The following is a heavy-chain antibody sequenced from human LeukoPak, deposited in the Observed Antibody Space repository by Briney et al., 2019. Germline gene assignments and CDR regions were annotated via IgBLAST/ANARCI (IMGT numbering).Heavy chain of an antibody. Sequence: SETLSLTCAVYGGSFSGYYWSWIRQPPGKGLEWIGEINHSGSTNYNPSLKSRVTISLDTSKNQFSLKLSSVTAADTAVYYCARSRDYRQRGTLDYWGQGALVTVSS. CDR3: ARSRDYRQRGTLDY. CDR1: GGSFSGYY. J-gene: IGHJ4*02. CDR2: INHSGST. D-gene: IGHD4-11*01. V-gene: IGHV4-34*01.